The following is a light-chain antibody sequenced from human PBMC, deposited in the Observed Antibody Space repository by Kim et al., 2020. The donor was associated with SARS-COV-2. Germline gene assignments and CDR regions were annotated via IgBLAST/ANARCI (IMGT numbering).Light chain of an antibody. J-gene: IGLJ2*01. CDR2: SHN. CDR3: AAWDDSLKSLL. Sequence: QSVLTQPPSASGTPGQRVTISCSGSSSNIGSITVNWYQQLPGAAPRLVIYSHNQRPSGVPDRFSGSQSGTSASLAISGLQSEDEAYYYCAAWDDSLKSLLFGEGTQLTVL. V-gene: IGLV1-44*01. CDR1: SSNIGSIT.